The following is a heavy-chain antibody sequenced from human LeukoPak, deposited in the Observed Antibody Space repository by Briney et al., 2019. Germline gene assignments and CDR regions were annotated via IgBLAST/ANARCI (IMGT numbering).Heavy chain of an antibody. CDR3: ARAVVPAAINIQGNWFDP. CDR1: GYTFTGYY. J-gene: IGHJ5*02. Sequence: ASVKVSCKASGYTFTGYYMHWVGQAPGQGLEWMGWINPNSGGTNYAQKFQGRVTMTRDTSISTAYMELSRLRSDDTAVYYCARAVVPAAINIQGNWFDPWGQGTLVTVSS. CDR2: INPNSGGT. V-gene: IGHV1-2*02. D-gene: IGHD2-2*01.